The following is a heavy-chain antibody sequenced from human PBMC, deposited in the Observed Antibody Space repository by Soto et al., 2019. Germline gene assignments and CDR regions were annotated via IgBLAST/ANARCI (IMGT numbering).Heavy chain of an antibody. Sequence: SETLSLTCAVYGGYVRSGSYYWSWIRQPPGKGLEWIGEMSHSGGTHFNPSLKSRVTISVDTSKNQFSLNIYSVTAADTALYYCARVERGTVTTVVDAFDIWGPGTMVTVSS. CDR1: GGYVRSGSYY. J-gene: IGHJ3*02. CDR2: MSHSGGT. CDR3: ARVERGTVTTVVDAFDI. V-gene: IGHV4-61*01. D-gene: IGHD1-1*01.